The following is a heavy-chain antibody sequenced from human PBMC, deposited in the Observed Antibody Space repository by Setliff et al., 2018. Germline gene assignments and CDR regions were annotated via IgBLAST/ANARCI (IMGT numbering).Heavy chain of an antibody. D-gene: IGHD7-27*01. V-gene: IGHV3-48*03. CDR1: GFTFRSYE. J-gene: IGHJ3*02. Sequence: GGSLRLSCAASGFTFRSYEMNWVRQAPGKGLEWVSYISSSGSTIYYADSVKGRFTISRDNAKNSLYLQMNSLRAEDTAVYYCARDRRPFNWGGNDAFDIWGQGTMVTVPS. CDR3: ARDRRPFNWGGNDAFDI. CDR2: ISSSGSTI.